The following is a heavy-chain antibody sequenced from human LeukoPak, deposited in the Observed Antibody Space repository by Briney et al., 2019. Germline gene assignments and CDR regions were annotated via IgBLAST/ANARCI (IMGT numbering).Heavy chain of an antibody. Sequence: GGSLRLSCAASGFTFSSYAMSRVRQAPGKGLEWVSAISGSGGSTYYADSVKGRFTISRDNSKNTLYLQMNSLRAEDTAVYYCEKANQQWLVERAKYYFDYWGQGTLVTVSS. CDR1: GFTFSSYA. CDR2: ISGSGGST. D-gene: IGHD6-19*01. J-gene: IGHJ4*02. V-gene: IGHV3-23*01. CDR3: EKANQQWLVERAKYYFDY.